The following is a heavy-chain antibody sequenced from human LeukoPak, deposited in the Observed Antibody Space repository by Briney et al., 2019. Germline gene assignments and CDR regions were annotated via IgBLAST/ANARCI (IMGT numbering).Heavy chain of an antibody. Sequence: SETLSLTCAVSGGSISSGGYSWSWIRQPPGKGLEWIGYIYHSGSTYYNPSLRSRVTISVDRSKNQFSLKLSSVTAADTVVYYCARVWSGYYGSGSWFDPWGQGTLVTVSS. CDR3: ARVWSGYYGSGSWFDP. CDR2: IYHSGST. J-gene: IGHJ5*02. D-gene: IGHD3-10*01. CDR1: GGSISSGGYS. V-gene: IGHV4-30-2*01.